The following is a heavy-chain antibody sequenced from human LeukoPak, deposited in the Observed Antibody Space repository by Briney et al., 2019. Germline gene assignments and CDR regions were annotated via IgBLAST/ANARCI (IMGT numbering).Heavy chain of an antibody. CDR2: INYSGNT. CDR1: GGSNSRVGDY. Sequence: SETVSLTCTVSGGSNSRVGDYWGWIRQPPGKGLEWIGSINYSGNTYYTPSLKSRVTLSVDTSKNQYSLKLRSVTAADTDVYYCAREENNYGSSPALDKWGQGTLVTVSS. J-gene: IGHJ4*02. V-gene: IGHV4-39*02. CDR3: AREENNYGSSPALDK. D-gene: IGHD3-10*01.